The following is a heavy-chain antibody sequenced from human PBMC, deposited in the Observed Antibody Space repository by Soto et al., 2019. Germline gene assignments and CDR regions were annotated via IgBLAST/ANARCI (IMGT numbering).Heavy chain of an antibody. Sequence: PGWSLGLSSAASGFSFRNALINWARQVPGKGLEWVGRIKSKTDGGTTDFAAPVKGRFAISRDDSNNMVYLQMNSLKTEDTAVYYCTTDSYITIVITLLDYWGHGTLVTVSS. D-gene: IGHD3-16*02. CDR1: GFSFRNAL. V-gene: IGHV3-15*07. CDR2: IKSKTDGGTT. J-gene: IGHJ4*01. CDR3: TTDSYITIVITLLDY.